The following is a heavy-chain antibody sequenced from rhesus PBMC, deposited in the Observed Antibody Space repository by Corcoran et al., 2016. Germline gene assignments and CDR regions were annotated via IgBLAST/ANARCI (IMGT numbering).Heavy chain of an antibody. Sequence: QVQLQESGPGLVKPSETLSLTCAVSGGSISSNYWSWIRQSPGKGLEWIGYNEGGSGRTSSNPALKSRVTISTDTSKNQFSLKLSSVTAADTAVYYCARGIAAAGTWGQGVLVTVSS. V-gene: IGHV4-147*01. CDR1: GGSISSNY. CDR2: NEGGSGRT. J-gene: IGHJ4*01. D-gene: IGHD6-31*01. CDR3: ARGIAAAGT.